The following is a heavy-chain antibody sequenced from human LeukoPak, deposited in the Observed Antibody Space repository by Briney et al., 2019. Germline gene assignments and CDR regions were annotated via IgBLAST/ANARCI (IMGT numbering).Heavy chain of an antibody. CDR2: ISAYNGDT. D-gene: IGHD6-19*01. J-gene: IGHJ6*02. CDR1: GYTFTSYG. Sequence: ASVKVFCKASGYTFTSYGVSWVRQAPGQGLEWMGWISAYNGDTNYAQNLRGRVTMTTDTSTSTAFMDLRTLTSDDTAVYYCARERSGQLGSMDVWGQGTTVTVSS. CDR3: ARERSGQLGSMDV. V-gene: IGHV1-18*01.